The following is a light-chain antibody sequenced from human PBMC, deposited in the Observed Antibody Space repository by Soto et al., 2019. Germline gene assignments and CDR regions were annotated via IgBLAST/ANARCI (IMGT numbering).Light chain of an antibody. CDR2: GAS. J-gene: IGKJ1*01. Sequence: EIVLTQSPGTLSLSPGERATLSCRASKSVSSSYLAWYQHKPCHAPRLLIYGASRRATGIPDRFSGSGSGTDVSLTISRLEPEDFAVYYCQQYGSSWTFGQGTKVEIK. CDR1: KSVSSSY. V-gene: IGKV3-20*01. CDR3: QQYGSSWT.